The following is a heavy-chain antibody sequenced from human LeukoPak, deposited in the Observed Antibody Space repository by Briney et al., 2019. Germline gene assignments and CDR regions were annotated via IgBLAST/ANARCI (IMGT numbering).Heavy chain of an antibody. V-gene: IGHV5-51*01. J-gene: IGHJ4*02. D-gene: IGHD3-3*01. CDR1: GYTFTSYW. CDR3: ASILWSGPSP. CDR2: IYPGDSET. Sequence: GESLKISCKGFGYTFTSYWIGWVRQMPGKGLEWMGVIYPGDSETRYSPSFQGQVTISADKSISTAYLQWSSLKASDTAMYYRASILWSGPSPWGQGTLVTVSS.